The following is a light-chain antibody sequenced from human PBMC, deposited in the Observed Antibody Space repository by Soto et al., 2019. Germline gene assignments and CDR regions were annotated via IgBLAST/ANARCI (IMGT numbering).Light chain of an antibody. CDR2: GAS. Sequence: DIEMTQSPSSLSASLGETVTIXFRARQSIKKFLNWYQQKPGQAPKLLMYGASTLQRGVPSRFSGSASGTEFVLTISNLQPEDFAIYFCQQSHTTPTFGQGTRLEIK. J-gene: IGKJ5*01. CDR3: QQSHTTPT. V-gene: IGKV1-39*01. CDR1: QSIKKF.